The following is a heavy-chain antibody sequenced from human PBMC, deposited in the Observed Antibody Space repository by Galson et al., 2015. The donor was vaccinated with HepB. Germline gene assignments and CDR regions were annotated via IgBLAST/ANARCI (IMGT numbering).Heavy chain of an antibody. V-gene: IGHV1-69*01. J-gene: IGHJ4*02. Sequence: QGLEWMGGIIPIFGTTTSAQNFQGRVTITADDSTSTAYMELSSLRSDDTAVYYCARVETYITGWPFRWGQGTLVTVSS. CDR2: IIPIFGTT. CDR3: ARVETYITGWPFR. D-gene: IGHD6-19*01.